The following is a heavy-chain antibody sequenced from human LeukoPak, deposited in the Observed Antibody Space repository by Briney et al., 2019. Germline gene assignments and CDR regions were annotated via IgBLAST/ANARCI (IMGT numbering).Heavy chain of an antibody. Sequence: PSETLSLTCTVSGGSTSSSSYYWGWIRQPPGKGGEWIVSIYYSGSTYYNPSRKSRVTISVDTSKNQFSLKLTSVTAADTAVYYCARHADSGFGELAFDYWGQGTLVTVSS. V-gene: IGHV4-39*01. CDR2: IYYSGST. CDR1: GGSTSSSSYY. CDR3: ARHADSGFGELAFDY. D-gene: IGHD3-10*01. J-gene: IGHJ4*02.